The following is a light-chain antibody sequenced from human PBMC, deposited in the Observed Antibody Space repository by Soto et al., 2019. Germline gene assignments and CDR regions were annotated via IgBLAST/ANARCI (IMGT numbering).Light chain of an antibody. J-gene: IGLJ1*01. CDR3: SSYEV. CDR1: SSDVGGYNY. Sequence: QSALTQPPSASGSPGQSVTISCTGTSSDVGGYNYVSWYQQHPGKAPKLMVYEVSKRPSGVPDRFSGSKSGNTASLTVSGLQAEDEADYYCSSYEVFGTGTKVTVL. CDR2: EVS. V-gene: IGLV2-8*01.